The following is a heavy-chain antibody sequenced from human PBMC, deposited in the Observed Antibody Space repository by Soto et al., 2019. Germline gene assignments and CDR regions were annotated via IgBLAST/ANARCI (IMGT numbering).Heavy chain of an antibody. J-gene: IGHJ4*02. CDR2: IKSKSDGGTA. D-gene: IGHD5-18*01. V-gene: IGHV3-15*07. CDR1: GLTFSNAW. Sequence: GGSLRLSCAASGLTFSNAWMNWVRQAPGKGLEWVGRIKSKSDGGTADHAAPVKGRFTISRDDSKNTLYLQMNSLKTEDTAVYYCTTRRGYSYGYDYWGQGTLVTVSS. CDR3: TTRRGYSYGYDY.